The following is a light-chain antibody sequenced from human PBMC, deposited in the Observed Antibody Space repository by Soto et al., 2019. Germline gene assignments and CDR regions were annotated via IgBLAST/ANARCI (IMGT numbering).Light chain of an antibody. CDR3: QQYNSYT. J-gene: IGKJ2*01. CDR1: QSISSW. Sequence: DIPMTQSPSTLSASVGDRVTITCRASQSISSWLAWYQQKPGKAPELLIYDASSLESGVPSRFSGSGSGTEFTLTISSLQPDDFATYYCQQYNSYTFGQGTKLEIK. V-gene: IGKV1-5*01. CDR2: DAS.